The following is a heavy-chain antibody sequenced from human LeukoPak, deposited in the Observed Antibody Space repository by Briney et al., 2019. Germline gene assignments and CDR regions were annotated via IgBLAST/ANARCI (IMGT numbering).Heavy chain of an antibody. D-gene: IGHD1-26*01. CDR1: GNSISSGDNY. J-gene: IGHJ5*02. V-gene: IGHV4-61*02. Sequence: PSQTLSLTCTVSGNSISSGDNYWSWIRQPAGKGLEWIGRIYTSGSTNYNPSLKSRVTISGDTSKNQFSLRLSSVTAADTAVYYCARVVRSGSYLGWFDPWGQGTLVTVSS. CDR2: IYTSGST. CDR3: ARVVRSGSYLGWFDP.